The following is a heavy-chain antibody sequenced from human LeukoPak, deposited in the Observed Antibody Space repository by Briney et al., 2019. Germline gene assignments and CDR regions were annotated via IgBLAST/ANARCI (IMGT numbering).Heavy chain of an antibody. J-gene: IGHJ4*02. CDR2: INPNSGGT. CDR1: GYTFTGYY. Sequence: ASVKVSCKASGYTFTGYYMHWVRPAPGQGLEWMGWINPNSGGTNYAQKFQGRVTMTRDTSISTAYMELSRLRSDDTAVYYCARDPYYYDSSGYVDYWGQGTLVTVSS. D-gene: IGHD3-22*01. CDR3: ARDPYYYDSSGYVDY. V-gene: IGHV1-2*02.